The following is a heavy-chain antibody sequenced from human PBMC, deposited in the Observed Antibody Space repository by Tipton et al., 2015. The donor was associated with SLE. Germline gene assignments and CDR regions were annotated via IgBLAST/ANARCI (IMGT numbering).Heavy chain of an antibody. D-gene: IGHD3-10*01. J-gene: IGHJ3*02. CDR1: GGSISSDNW. CDR3: ARDYYGSGFDAFDI. Sequence: TLSLTCAVSGGSISSDNWWSWVRQPPGKGLEWIGEINHSGSTTYNPSLKSRVTISVDTSKNQFSLKLSSVTAADTAVYYCARDYYGSGFDAFDIWGQGTMVTVSS. V-gene: IGHV4-4*02. CDR2: INHSGST.